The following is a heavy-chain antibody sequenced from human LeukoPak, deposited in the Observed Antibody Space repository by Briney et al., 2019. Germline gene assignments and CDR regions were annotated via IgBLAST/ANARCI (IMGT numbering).Heavy chain of an antibody. CDR2: IDPSDSYT. J-gene: IGHJ6*02. CDR3: ARHPPLIRGVIRRHGMDV. Sequence: GESLKISCKGSGYSFTTYWIGWGRQMPGKGLEWMGNIDPSDSYTNYSPSFRGHVSISADKSISTAYLQWSSLKASDTAMYYCARHPPLIRGVIRRHGMDVWGQGTTVTVSS. CDR1: GYSFTTYW. D-gene: IGHD3-10*01. V-gene: IGHV5-10-1*01.